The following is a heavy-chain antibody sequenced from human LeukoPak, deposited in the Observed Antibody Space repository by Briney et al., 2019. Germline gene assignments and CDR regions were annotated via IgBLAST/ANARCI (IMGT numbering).Heavy chain of an antibody. V-gene: IGHV1-18*01. J-gene: IGHJ4*02. CDR2: ISAYSGNT. Sequence: ASVRVSCKASGYTFSTYGISWVRQAPGQGLEWMGWISAYSGNTNYAQKGQGRVTMTTDTSTSTAYMELRSLRSDDTAVYYCARDTGTSPPDYWGRGTLVTVSS. D-gene: IGHD2-8*02. CDR1: GYTFSTYG. CDR3: ARDTGTSPPDY.